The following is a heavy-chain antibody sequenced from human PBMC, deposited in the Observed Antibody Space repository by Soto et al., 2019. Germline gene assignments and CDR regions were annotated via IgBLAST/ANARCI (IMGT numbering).Heavy chain of an antibody. CDR3: ARGRSASSDFDS. Sequence: EVQLVESGGGLVQPGGSLRLSCAASGFTVSTYYMNWVRQAPGEGLEWVSVVYSGGTTYYADSVRGRFTISRDNSKSTLFLQMNSLRAEDTAVYSCARGRSASSDFDSWGQGTLVTVSS. J-gene: IGHJ4*02. CDR2: VYSGGTT. V-gene: IGHV3-66*01. CDR1: GFTVSTYY. D-gene: IGHD3-10*01.